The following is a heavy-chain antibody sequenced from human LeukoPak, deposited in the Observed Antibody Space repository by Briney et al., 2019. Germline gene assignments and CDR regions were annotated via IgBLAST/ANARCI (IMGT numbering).Heavy chain of an antibody. CDR3: ARDCDSSGCLDY. D-gene: IGHD6-19*01. V-gene: IGHV3-21*01. J-gene: IGHJ4*02. CDR2: ISSSSYI. Sequence: GGSLRLSCAASGFTFSSYAMHCVRQAPGKGREWVSSISSSSYIYYADSVKGRFTISRDNAKNSLYLQMNSLRAEDTAVYYCARDCDSSGCLDYWGQGTLVTVSS. CDR1: GFTFSSYA.